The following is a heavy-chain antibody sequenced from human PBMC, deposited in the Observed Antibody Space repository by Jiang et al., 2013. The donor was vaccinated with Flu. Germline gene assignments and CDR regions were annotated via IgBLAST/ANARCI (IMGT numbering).Heavy chain of an antibody. Sequence: QLVESGGGVVQPGRSLRLSCAASGFTFSSYGMHWVRQAPGKGLEWVAIIWSDGSYKYYADSVKGRFTISRDNSKNTLYLQMNSLRAEDTAIYYCARYGYDYWGQGTLVTVSS. D-gene: IGHD4-17*01. J-gene: IGHJ4*02. CDR3: ARYGYDY. CDR2: IWSDGSYK. V-gene: IGHV3-33*01. CDR1: GFTFSSYG.